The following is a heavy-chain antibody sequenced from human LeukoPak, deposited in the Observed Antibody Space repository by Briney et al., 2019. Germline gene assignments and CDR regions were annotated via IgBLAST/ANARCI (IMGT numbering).Heavy chain of an antibody. CDR1: SGSISTSNYY. V-gene: IGHV4-39*07. Sequence: SETLSLTCTVSSGSISTSNYYWGWIRQPPGKWLEWIGSIYYSGSTYYNPSLKSRVTISVDTSKNQFSLKLSSVTAADTAVYYCARVAYYDFWSGYRNPINWFDPWGQGTLVTVSS. CDR3: ARVAYYDFWSGYRNPINWFDP. J-gene: IGHJ5*02. CDR2: IYYSGST. D-gene: IGHD3-3*01.